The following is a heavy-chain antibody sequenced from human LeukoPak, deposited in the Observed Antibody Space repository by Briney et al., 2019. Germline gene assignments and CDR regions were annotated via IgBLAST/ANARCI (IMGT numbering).Heavy chain of an antibody. CDR2: MNPNSGNT. J-gene: IGHJ6*02. CDR3: ARGAVLRFLEWLLYREDYYYYGMDV. CDR1: GYTFTSYD. V-gene: IGHV1-8*01. D-gene: IGHD3-3*01. Sequence: ASVKVSCKASGYTFTSYDINWVRQATGQGLEWMGWMNPNSGNTGYAQKFQGRVTMTRNTSISTAYMELSSLRSEDTAVYYCARGAVLRFLEWLLYREDYYYYGMDVWGQGTTVTVPS.